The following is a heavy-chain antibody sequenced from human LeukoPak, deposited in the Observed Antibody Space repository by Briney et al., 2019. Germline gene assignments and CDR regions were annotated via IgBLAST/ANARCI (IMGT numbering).Heavy chain of an antibody. CDR1: GGSFSGYY. Sequence: PSETLSLTCAVYGGSFSGYYWSWIRQPPGRGLEWIGEINHSGSTNYNPSLKSRVTISVDTSKNQFSLKLSSVTAADTAVYYCARAPENYYDSSGYLFWGQGTLVSVSS. D-gene: IGHD3-22*01. J-gene: IGHJ4*02. CDR2: INHSGST. V-gene: IGHV4-34*01. CDR3: ARAPENYYDSSGYLF.